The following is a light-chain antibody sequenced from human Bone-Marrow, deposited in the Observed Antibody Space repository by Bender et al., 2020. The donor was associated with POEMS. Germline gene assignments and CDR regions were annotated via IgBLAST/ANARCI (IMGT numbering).Light chain of an antibody. J-gene: IGLJ1*01. CDR1: SSDVGSYDL. V-gene: IGLV2-23*01. Sequence: QSALTQPASVSGSPGQSITISCTGTSSDVGSYDLDSWYQHHPGKVPKLVIYEGSKRPSGVSYRFSGSQSGNTASLTISGLQAEDEADYFCCSYAGSTTYVFGSGTKVTVL. CDR3: CSYAGSTTYV. CDR2: EGS.